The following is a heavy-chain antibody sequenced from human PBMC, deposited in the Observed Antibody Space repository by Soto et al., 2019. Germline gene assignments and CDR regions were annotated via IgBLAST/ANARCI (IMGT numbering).Heavy chain of an antibody. V-gene: IGHV3-33*01. CDR3: ARDLGPFNYGWAYFDY. D-gene: IGHD3-10*01. Sequence: PGGSLRLTCAPSGFTFSTYCIHWVRQAPCKALEWVAVIWYDGINQYYADSVKGRFTISRDNSKNMLYLQMNSLRAEDTAFYYCARDLGPFNYGWAYFDYWGQGTPVTVSS. J-gene: IGHJ4*02. CDR1: GFTFSTYC. CDR2: IWYDGINQ.